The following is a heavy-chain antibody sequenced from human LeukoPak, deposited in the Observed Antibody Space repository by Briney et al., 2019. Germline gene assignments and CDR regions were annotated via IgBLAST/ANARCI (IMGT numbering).Heavy chain of an antibody. D-gene: IGHD3-22*01. CDR3: AKRGLVIRVILVGFHKEAYYFDS. CDR2: ISDSGGRT. CDR1: GITLSNYG. V-gene: IGHV3-23*01. Sequence: GGSLRLSCAVSGITLSNYGMSWVRQAPGKGLEWVAGISDSGGRTNYADSVKGRFTVSRDNPKNTLYLQMNSLRAEDTAVYFCAKRGLVIRVILVGFHKEAYYFDSWGQGALVTVSS. J-gene: IGHJ4*02.